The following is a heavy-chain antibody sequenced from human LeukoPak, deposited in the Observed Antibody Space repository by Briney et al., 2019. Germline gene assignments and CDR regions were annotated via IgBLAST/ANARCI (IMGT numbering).Heavy chain of an antibody. CDR3: ARFEAVASLDY. CDR1: GYSFTKYW. J-gene: IGHJ4*02. CDR2: IYPGDSDT. D-gene: IGHD6-19*01. Sequence: GESLKISCKGSGYSFTKYWIGRVRQMPGKGLEWMGIIYPGDSDTRYSPSFQGQVTISADKSISTAYLQWSSLKASDTAMYYCARFEAVASLDYWGQGTLVTVSS. V-gene: IGHV5-51*01.